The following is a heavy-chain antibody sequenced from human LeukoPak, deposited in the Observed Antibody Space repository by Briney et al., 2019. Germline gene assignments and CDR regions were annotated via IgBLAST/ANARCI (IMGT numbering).Heavy chain of an antibody. D-gene: IGHD4-17*01. CDR2: ISGEGVYT. Sequence: GGSLRLSCAASGFTFSNYGMTWVRQAPGKGLQWVSAISGEGVYTYYIDSVKGRFTTSRDNSKNTLFLQMSSLRADDTAVYYCAKNYGTSRPFYDYWGRGIVVTVFS. V-gene: IGHV3-23*01. J-gene: IGHJ4*02. CDR1: GFTFSNYG. CDR3: AKNYGTSRPFYDY.